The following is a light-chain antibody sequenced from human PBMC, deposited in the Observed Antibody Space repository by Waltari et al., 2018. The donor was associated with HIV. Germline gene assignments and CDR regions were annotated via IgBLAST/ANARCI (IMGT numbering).Light chain of an antibody. CDR1: ALSNQY. CDR2: KDS. V-gene: IGLV3-25*03. CDR3: QSVDTSGTWV. J-gene: IGLJ3*02. Sequence: SYELTQPPSVSVSPGQTARNTCFGAALSNQYAYWYQQTSGQAPILVIFKDSERPSGIPERFSGSSSGTTVTLTISGVQAEDEADYYCQSVDTSGTWVFGGGTKLTVL.